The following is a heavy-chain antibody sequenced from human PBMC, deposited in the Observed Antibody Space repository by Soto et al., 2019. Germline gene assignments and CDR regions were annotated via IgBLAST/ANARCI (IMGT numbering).Heavy chain of an antibody. Sequence: GGSLRLSCAASGFTFSTYAMSWVRQAPGKGLEWVSTITTSGGNTYYADSVQGRFTISRDNSKNTLYLQMNSLRAEDTAVYYCAGRYCTNGICYTNYYYYIDVWGKGTTVTVSS. D-gene: IGHD2-8*01. J-gene: IGHJ6*03. CDR2: ITTSGGNT. V-gene: IGHV3-23*01. CDR1: GFTFSTYA. CDR3: AGRYCTNGICYTNYYYYIDV.